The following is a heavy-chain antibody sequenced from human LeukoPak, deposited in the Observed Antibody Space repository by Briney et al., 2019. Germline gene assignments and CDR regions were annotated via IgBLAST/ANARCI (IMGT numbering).Heavy chain of an antibody. CDR3: AHVSYSGSYSGFDY. D-gene: IGHD1-26*01. Sequence: SGPTLVNPTQTLTLTFTFAGFSLSTSGGGWGGIRQPPGKALEWLSLLYWSDDNRYNPSLTRRLATTTDPSTNHVVLTMTNMDPVDTATYYCAHVSYSGSYSGFDYWGQGALVTVSS. CDR2: LYWSDDN. V-gene: IGHV2-5*01. J-gene: IGHJ4*02. CDR1: GFSLSTSGGG.